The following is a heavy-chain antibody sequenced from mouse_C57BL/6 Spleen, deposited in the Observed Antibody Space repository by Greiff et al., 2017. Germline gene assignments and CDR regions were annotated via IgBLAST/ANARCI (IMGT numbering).Heavy chain of an antibody. J-gene: IGHJ2*01. CDR1: GYSITSGYY. CDR2: ISYDGSN. V-gene: IGHV3-6*01. CDR3: ARGDYGSSYDY. Sequence: EVQLQESGPGFVKPSQSLSLSCSVTGYSITSGYYWYWIRQFPGNKLEWMGYISYDGSNNYNPSLKNRISITRDTSKNQFFLKLNSVTTEDTATYYWARGDYGSSYDYWGQGTTLTVSS. D-gene: IGHD1-1*01.